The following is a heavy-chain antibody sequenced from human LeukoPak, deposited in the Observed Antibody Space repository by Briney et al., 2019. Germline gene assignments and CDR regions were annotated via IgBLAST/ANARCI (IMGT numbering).Heavy chain of an antibody. CDR3: AKIGSSHDFDY. V-gene: IGHV1-8*01. CDR2: MNPNSGAT. Sequence: ASVKVSCKASGYTFTSYDINWVRQATGQGLEWMGWMNPNSGATDYAQKFQGRVTMTRDTSISTAYMELSSLKSDDTAVYYCAKIGSSHDFDYWGQGTLITVSS. J-gene: IGHJ4*02. D-gene: IGHD1-26*01. CDR1: GYTFTSYD.